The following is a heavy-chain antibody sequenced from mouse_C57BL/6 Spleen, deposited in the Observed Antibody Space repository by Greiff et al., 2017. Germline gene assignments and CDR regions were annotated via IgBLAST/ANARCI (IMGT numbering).Heavy chain of an antibody. D-gene: IGHD1-1*01. J-gene: IGHJ2*01. CDR3: ARNYYYGSSYGFDY. V-gene: IGHV2-2*01. CDR2: IWRGGST. CDR1: GFSLTSYG. Sequence: QVQLQQSGPGLVQPSPSLSITCTVSGFSLTSYGVHWVRQSPGKGLEWLGVIWRGGSTDYNTAFISRLSISKDNSKSQVFFKMNSLQADDTAIYYCARNYYYGSSYGFDYWGQGTTLTVSS.